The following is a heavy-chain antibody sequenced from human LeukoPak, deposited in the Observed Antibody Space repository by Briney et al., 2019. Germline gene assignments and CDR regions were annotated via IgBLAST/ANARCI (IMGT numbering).Heavy chain of an antibody. CDR2: IIPIFGTA. D-gene: IGHD3-3*01. J-gene: IGHJ5*02. CDR1: GGTFSSYA. CDR3: ARDLRFLEWLSQRHWFDP. V-gene: IGHV1-69*13. Sequence: SVKVSCKASGGTFSSYAISCVRQAPGQGLEWMGGIIPIFGTANYAQKFQGRVTITADESTSTAYMELSSLRSEDTAVYYCARDLRFLEWLSQRHWFDPWGQGTLVTVSS.